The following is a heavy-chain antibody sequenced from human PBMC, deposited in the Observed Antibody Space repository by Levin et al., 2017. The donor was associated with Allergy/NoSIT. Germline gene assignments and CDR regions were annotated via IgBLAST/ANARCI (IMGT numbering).Heavy chain of an antibody. CDR2: ISGYSGNT. Sequence: PGGSLRLSCRVSGYNFKSYGISWVRQNPGQGLEWIGWISGYSGNTDYAEKFQGRVTMTTETSTSTAYMELRSLRSDDTAVYYCARARANYASGSFPLDFWGQGTLVTVSS. D-gene: IGHD3-10*01. J-gene: IGHJ4*02. CDR1: GYNFKSYG. V-gene: IGHV1-18*01. CDR3: ARARANYASGSFPLDF.